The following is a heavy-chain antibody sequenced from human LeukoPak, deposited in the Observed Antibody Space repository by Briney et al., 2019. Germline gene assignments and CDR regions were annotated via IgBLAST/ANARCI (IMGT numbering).Heavy chain of an antibody. J-gene: IGHJ3*02. CDR2: IIPIFGTA. D-gene: IGHD1-26*01. CDR3: ARRGGYIVGARGDAFDI. Sequence: SVKVSCKASGGTFSSYAISWVRQAPGQGLEWMGGIIPIFGTANYAQKFQGRVTITTDESTSTAYMELSSLRSEDTAVYYCARRGGYIVGARGDAFDIWGQGTMVTVSS. V-gene: IGHV1-69*05. CDR1: GGTFSSYA.